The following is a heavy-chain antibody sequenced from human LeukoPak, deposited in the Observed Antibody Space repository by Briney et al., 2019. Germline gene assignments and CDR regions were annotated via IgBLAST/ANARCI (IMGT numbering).Heavy chain of an antibody. J-gene: IGHJ5*02. CDR3: ARDLGYSSGWSGGDWFDP. CDR2: IYYSGST. Sequence: SETQSLTCTVSGGSISSYYWSWIRQPPGKGLEWIGYIYYSGSTNYNPSLKSRVTISVDTSKNQFSLKLSSVTAADTAVYYCARDLGYSSGWSGGDWFDPWGQGTLVTVSS. V-gene: IGHV4-59*01. CDR1: GGSISSYY. D-gene: IGHD6-19*01.